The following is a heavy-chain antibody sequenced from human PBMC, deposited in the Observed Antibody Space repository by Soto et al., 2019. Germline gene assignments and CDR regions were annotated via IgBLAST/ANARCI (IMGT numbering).Heavy chain of an antibody. Sequence: SVKVSCKASGGTYSSYTISWVRQAPGQGLEWMGRIIPILGIANYAQKFQGRVTITADKSTSTAYMELSSLRSEDTAVYYCANIEITMVRGVIITENWFDPWGQGTLVTVSS. V-gene: IGHV1-69*02. CDR2: IIPILGIA. CDR1: GGTYSSYT. D-gene: IGHD3-10*01. CDR3: ANIEITMVRGVIITENWFDP. J-gene: IGHJ5*02.